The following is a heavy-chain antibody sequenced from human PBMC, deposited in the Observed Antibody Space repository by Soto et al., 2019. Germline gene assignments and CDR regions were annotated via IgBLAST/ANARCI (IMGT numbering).Heavy chain of an antibody. CDR1: GFTFSSYA. CDR2: ISGSGGST. V-gene: IGHV3-23*01. CDR3: AKDSWEARAYSPAFDI. J-gene: IGHJ3*02. D-gene: IGHD2-21*01. Sequence: GGSLRLSCAASGFTFSSYAMSWVRQAPGKGLEWVSAISGSGGSTYYADSVKGRFTISRDNSKNTLYLQMNSLRAEDTAVYYCAKDSWEARAYSPAFDIWGQGTMVTVSS.